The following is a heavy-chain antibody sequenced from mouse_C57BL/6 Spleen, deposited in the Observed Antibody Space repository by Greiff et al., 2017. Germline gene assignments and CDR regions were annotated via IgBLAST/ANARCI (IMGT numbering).Heavy chain of an antibody. V-gene: IGHV1-55*01. CDR2: IYPGSGST. CDR3: ARGEILDGYPYYFDY. J-gene: IGHJ2*01. D-gene: IGHD2-3*01. Sequence: QVQLQQPGAELVKPGASVKMSCKASGYTFTSYWITWVKQRPGQGLEWIGDIYPGSGSTNYNEKFKSKATLTVDTSSSTAYMQLSSLTSEDSAVYYCARGEILDGYPYYFDYWGQGTTLTVSS. CDR1: GYTFTSYW.